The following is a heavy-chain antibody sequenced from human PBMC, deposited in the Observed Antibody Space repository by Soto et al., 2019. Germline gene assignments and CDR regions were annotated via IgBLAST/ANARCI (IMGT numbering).Heavy chain of an antibody. CDR3: ARDRGRWYYDTSSNFFDY. J-gene: IGHJ4*02. V-gene: IGHV1-69*13. CDR2: IIPIFGTA. Sequence: SVKVSCKASGGTFSSYAISWVRQAPGQGLEWMGGIIPIFGTANYAQKFQGRVTITADESTSTAYMELSSLRSEDTAVYYCARDRGRWYYDTSSNFFDYWGQGTLVTVSS. CDR1: GGTFSSYA. D-gene: IGHD3-22*01.